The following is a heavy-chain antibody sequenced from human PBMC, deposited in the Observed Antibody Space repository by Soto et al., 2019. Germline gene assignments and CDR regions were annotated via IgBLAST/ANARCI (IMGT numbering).Heavy chain of an antibody. CDR1: GHTFISYG. CDR2: ISAYNGYT. CDR3: ARDMGSNTGWVPYYYGMDV. V-gene: IGHV1-18*04. Sequence: QVPLVQSGAEVKKPGASVKVSCKASGHTFISYGIIWVRQAPGQGLEWMGWISAYNGYTNYAQKLQGRVTMTTDTSTRTAYMELRSLRSDDTAVYYCARDMGSNTGWVPYYYGMDVWGQGTTVTVSS. J-gene: IGHJ6*02. D-gene: IGHD4-4*01.